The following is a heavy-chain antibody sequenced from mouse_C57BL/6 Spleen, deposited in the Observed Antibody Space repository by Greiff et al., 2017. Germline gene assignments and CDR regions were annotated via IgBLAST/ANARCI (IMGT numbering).Heavy chain of an antibody. V-gene: IGHV1-81*01. J-gene: IGHJ4*01. CDR3: ARWDYGYAMDY. CDR1: GYTFTSYG. CDR2: IYARSGKT. D-gene: IGHD2-4*01. Sequence: VQLQQSGAELARPGASVKLSCKASGYTFTSYGLSWVKQRTGQGLEWIGEIYARSGKTDYNEEFKGKATLTADKSSSTAYMELRSLTSEDSAVYFCARWDYGYAMDYWGQGTAVTVSS.